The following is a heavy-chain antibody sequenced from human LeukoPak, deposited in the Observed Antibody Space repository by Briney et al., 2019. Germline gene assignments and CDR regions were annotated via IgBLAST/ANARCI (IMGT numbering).Heavy chain of an antibody. Sequence: ASGFTFTTSGTGYVRHAPGKGPDLVSCIRGNGPTTYYPECVKGRFTIRRDNSKNTLYLRMNSLRVEDTALYYCAKVSSGYTFDWGQGTLVTVSS. D-gene: IGHD5-18*01. J-gene: IGHJ4*02. CDR1: GFTFTTSG. CDR2: IRGNGPTT. V-gene: IGHV3-23*01. CDR3: AKVSSGYTFD.